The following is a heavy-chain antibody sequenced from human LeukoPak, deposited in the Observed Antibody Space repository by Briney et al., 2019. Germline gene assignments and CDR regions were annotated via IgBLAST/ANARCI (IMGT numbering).Heavy chain of an antibody. J-gene: IGHJ4*02. CDR1: GNTVSSKY. Sequence: GGSLRLSCAVSGNTVSSKYMSWVRQAPGKGLEWVSVIYSGGSTYYADSVKGRFTISRDTSRNTLYLQMNRLRAEDTALYYCAASTGNKDFDDWGQGTLVTVSS. CDR2: IYSGGST. V-gene: IGHV3-66*02. CDR3: AASTGNKDFDD. D-gene: IGHD2-8*02.